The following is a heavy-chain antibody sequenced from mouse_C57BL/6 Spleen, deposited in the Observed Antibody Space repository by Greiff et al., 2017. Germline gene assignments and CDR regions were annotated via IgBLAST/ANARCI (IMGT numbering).Heavy chain of an antibody. Sequence: QVQLQQPGAELVRPGSSVKLSCKASGYTFTSYWMHWVQQRPIQGLEWLGNIDPSDSATHYNQKFKDKDTLTVDKSSSTAYMQLSSLTSEDSAVYDCARTDYSNYAWFAYWGQGTLVTVSA. V-gene: IGHV1-52*01. D-gene: IGHD2-5*01. CDR1: GYTFTSYW. J-gene: IGHJ3*01. CDR3: ARTDYSNYAWFAY. CDR2: IDPSDSAT.